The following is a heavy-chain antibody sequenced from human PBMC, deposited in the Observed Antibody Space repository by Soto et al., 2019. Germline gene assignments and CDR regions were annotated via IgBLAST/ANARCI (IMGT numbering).Heavy chain of an antibody. CDR2: INPATGAA. V-gene: IGHV1-2*02. J-gene: IGHJ3*02. CDR1: GYPVTAYY. CDR3: ARGGGVGVAGSAAFDM. Sequence: QLHLVQSGAVVKKPGASVTVSCSASGYPVTAYYMHWVRQAPGRGLEWMGGINPATGAAKYTQTFAGRVTKTRDTSTSTVFMELSGLTSEDTAGFYCARGGGVGVAGSAAFDMWGQGTLVTVSS. D-gene: IGHD3-3*01.